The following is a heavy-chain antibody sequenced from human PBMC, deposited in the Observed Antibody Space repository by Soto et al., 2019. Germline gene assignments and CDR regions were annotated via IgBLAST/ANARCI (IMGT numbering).Heavy chain of an antibody. D-gene: IGHD5-18*01. J-gene: IGHJ6*02. CDR2: ISYDGSNK. CDR1: GFTFSAYA. V-gene: IGHV3-30-3*01. Sequence: QVQLVESGGGVVQPGRSLRLSCAASGFTFSAYAMHWVRQAPGQGLEWVAVISYDGSNKYYADSVKGRFTNSRDNSKNTLYLQMNSLRAEDTAVYYCARGGYSYGSLHYYGMDVWGQGTTVTVSS. CDR3: ARGGYSYGSLHYYGMDV.